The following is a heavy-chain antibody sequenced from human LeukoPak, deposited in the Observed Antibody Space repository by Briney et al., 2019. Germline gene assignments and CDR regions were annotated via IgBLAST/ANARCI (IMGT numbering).Heavy chain of an antibody. D-gene: IGHD3-22*01. CDR1: GYTLTELS. CDR3: ATTTMILVVMGAFDI. V-gene: IGHV1-24*01. Sequence: GASVKVSCKVSGYTLTELSMHWVRQAPRKGLEWMGSFDPEDGKTIYAHKFQGRVTMTEDTSTDTAYMELSSLRSEDTAVYYCATTTMILVVMGAFDIRGQGTMVTVSS. J-gene: IGHJ3*02. CDR2: FDPEDGKT.